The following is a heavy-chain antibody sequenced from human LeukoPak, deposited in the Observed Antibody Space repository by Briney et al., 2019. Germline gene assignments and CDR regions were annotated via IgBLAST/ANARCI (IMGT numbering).Heavy chain of an antibody. CDR3: ARDVPQTNYYDSTGYWPFDY. CDR1: GYTFTSYG. CDR2: ISAYNGNT. V-gene: IGHV1-18*01. J-gene: IGHJ4*02. D-gene: IGHD3-22*01. Sequence: ASVKVSCKASGYTFTSYGISWVRQAPGQGLEWMGWISAYNGNTNYAQKLQGRVTMTTDTSTSTAYMELRSLRSDDTAVYYCARDVPQTNYYDSTGYWPFDYWGQGTLVTVSS.